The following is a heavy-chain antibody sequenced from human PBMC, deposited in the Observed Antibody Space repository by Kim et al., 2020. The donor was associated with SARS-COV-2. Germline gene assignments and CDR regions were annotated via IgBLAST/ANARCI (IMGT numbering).Heavy chain of an antibody. Sequence: SETLSLTCTVSGGSISSYYWSWIRQPPGKGLEWIGYIYYSGSTNYNPSLKCRVTISVDTSKNQFSLKLSSVTAADTAVYYCERDVYYYGMDVWGQGTTVT. J-gene: IGHJ6*02. CDR1: GGSISSYY. CDR2: IYYSGST. CDR3: ERDVYYYGMDV. V-gene: IGHV4-59*01.